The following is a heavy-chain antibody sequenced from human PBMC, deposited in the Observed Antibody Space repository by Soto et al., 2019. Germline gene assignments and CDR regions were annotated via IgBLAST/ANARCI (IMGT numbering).Heavy chain of an antibody. D-gene: IGHD5-12*01. J-gene: IGHJ4*02. V-gene: IGHV4-34*01. CDR1: GGSFSGYY. Sequence: SETLSLTCAVYGGSFSGYYWSWIRQPPGKGLEWIGEIDHSGSTNYNPSLKSRVTISVDTSKNQFSLNLNSVTAADTAVYYCARLSLSWGRLLDYWGQGALVTVSS. CDR2: IDHSGST. CDR3: ARLSLSWGRLLDY.